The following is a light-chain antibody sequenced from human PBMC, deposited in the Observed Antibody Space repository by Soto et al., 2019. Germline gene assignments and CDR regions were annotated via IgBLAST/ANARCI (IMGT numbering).Light chain of an antibody. CDR3: QQYNFWPPLT. CDR1: QSVNSN. Sequence: EIVMTQSPATLSVSPGERATLSCRASQSVNSNLAWYRQKPGQAPRLLISDASTRATGVPARFSGSGSGTXXXXXXXXXXXXXSXXYYCQQYNFWPPLTFGGGTKVEIK. CDR2: DAS. J-gene: IGKJ4*01. V-gene: IGKV3-15*01.